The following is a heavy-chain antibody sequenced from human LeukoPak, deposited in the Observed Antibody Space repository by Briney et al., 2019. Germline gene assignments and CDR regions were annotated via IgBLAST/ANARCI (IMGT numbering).Heavy chain of an antibody. J-gene: IGHJ6*03. CDR2: IYYSGST. Sequence: SETLSLTCTVSGGSISSSSYYWGWIRQPPGKGLEWIGSIYYSGSTYYNPSLKSRVTISVDTSKNQFSLKLSSVTAADTAVYHCARVRDTAMAGLHYYYYYMDVWGKGTTVTISS. V-gene: IGHV4-39*07. CDR3: ARVRDTAMAGLHYYYYYMDV. CDR1: GGSISSSSYY. D-gene: IGHD5-18*01.